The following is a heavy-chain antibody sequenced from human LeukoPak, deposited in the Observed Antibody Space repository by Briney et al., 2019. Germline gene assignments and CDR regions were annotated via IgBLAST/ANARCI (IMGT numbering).Heavy chain of an antibody. CDR2: IYYSGST. J-gene: IGHJ3*02. D-gene: IGHD2-2*02. CDR3: ARDVVVPAAISPAFDI. CDR1: GGSISSYY. V-gene: IGHV4-59*12. Sequence: SETLSLTCTVSGGSISSYYWSWIRQPPGKGLEWIGYIYYSGSTNYNPSLKSRVTISVDTSKNQFSLKLSSVTAADTAVYYCARDVVVPAAISPAFDIWGQGTMVTVSS.